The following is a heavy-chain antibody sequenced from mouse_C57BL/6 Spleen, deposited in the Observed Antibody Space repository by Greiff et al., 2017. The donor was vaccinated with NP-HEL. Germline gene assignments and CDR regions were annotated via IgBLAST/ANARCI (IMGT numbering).Heavy chain of an antibody. CDR2: ILPGSGST. CDR3: ARRSDYYGSSYGENAMDY. V-gene: IGHV1-9*01. Sequence: VQLQQSGAELMKPGASVKLSCKATGYTFTGYWIEWVKQRPGHGLEWIGEILPGSGSTNYNEKFKGKATFTADTSSNTAYMQLSSLTTEDSAIYYCARRSDYYGSSYGENAMDYWGQGTSVTVSS. CDR1: GYTFTGYW. D-gene: IGHD1-1*01. J-gene: IGHJ4*01.